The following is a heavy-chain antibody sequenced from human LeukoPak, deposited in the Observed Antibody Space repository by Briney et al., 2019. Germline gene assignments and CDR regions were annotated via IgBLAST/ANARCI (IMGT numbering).Heavy chain of an antibody. CDR2: IKSKTDGGKT. V-gene: IGHV3-15*01. CDR3: TDTVRGRHDS. D-gene: IGHD3-22*01. Sequence: SGGTLRLSCAASGFTFSNAWMSWVRQAPGKGLEWVGRIKSKTDGGKTDYAAPVKGRCTISRDDSKNTLYLQMHSLKTEDTAVYYCTDTVRGRHDSWGQGTLVTVSS. CDR1: GFTFSNAW. J-gene: IGHJ4*02.